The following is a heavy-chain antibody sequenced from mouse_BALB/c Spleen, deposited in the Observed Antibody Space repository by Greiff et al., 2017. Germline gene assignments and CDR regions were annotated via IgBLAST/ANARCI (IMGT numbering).Heavy chain of an antibody. V-gene: IGHV2-2*02. CDR3: ARKALYYDYDDWFAY. CDR2: IWSGGST. CDR1: GFSLTSYG. J-gene: IGHJ3*01. Sequence: VQLVESGPGLVQPSQSLSITCTVSGFSLTSYGVHWVRQSPGKGLEWLGVIWSGGSTDYNAAFISRLSISKDNSKSQVFFKMNSLQANDTAIYYYARKALYYDYDDWFAYWGQGTLVTVSA. D-gene: IGHD2-4*01.